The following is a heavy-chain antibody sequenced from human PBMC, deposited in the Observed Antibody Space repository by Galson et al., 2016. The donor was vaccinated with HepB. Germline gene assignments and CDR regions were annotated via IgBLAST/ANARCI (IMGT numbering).Heavy chain of an antibody. J-gene: IGHJ5*02. Sequence: SLRLSCAASGFTFSKAWMSWVRQAPGKGLEWVASIKQDGSDKYYVDSVKGRFTISRDNSKNSLYLQMNSLRAEDTAVYSCARGGITFAPWGQGTLVTVSS. CDR1: GFTFSKAW. D-gene: IGHD1-20*01. V-gene: IGHV3-7*03. CDR3: ARGGITFAP. CDR2: IKQDGSDK.